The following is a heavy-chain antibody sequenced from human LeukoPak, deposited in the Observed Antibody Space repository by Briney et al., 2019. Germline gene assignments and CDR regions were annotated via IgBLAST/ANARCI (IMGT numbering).Heavy chain of an antibody. V-gene: IGHV3-30-3*02. D-gene: IGHD5-12*01. J-gene: IGHJ4*02. CDR3: AKSPYSGYDDDY. CDR1: GFTFSSYA. Sequence: GGSLRLSCAASGFTFSSYAMHWVRQAPGKGLEWVAVISYDGSNKYYADSVKGRFTISRDNSKNTLYLQMNSLRAEDTAVYYCAKSPYSGYDDDYWGQGTLVTVSS. CDR2: ISYDGSNK.